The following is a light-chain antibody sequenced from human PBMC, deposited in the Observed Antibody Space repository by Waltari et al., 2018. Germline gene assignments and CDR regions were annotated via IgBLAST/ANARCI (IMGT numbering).Light chain of an antibody. CDR1: QNIGTH. CDR3: HHYHNWPMT. Sequence: EIVMTQSPDTLSVSPGESATLLCRASQNIGTHSAWYQQKPGHTPRLLIYHASIRATDIPARFSGSGSGTEFTLTISSLQSEDFAVYYCHHYHNWPMTFGQGTRLEIK. J-gene: IGKJ5*01. V-gene: IGKV3-15*01. CDR2: HAS.